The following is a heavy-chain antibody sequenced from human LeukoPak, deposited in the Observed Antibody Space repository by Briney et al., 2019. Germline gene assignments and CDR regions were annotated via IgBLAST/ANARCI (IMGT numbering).Heavy chain of an antibody. CDR3: ARGFLEWLPIDY. V-gene: IGHV4-59*08. CDR1: GGSISSYY. CDR2: IYYSGST. Sequence: SETLSLTCTVSGGSISSYYWSWIRQPPGKGLEWIGYIYYSGSTNYNPSLKSRVTISVDTSKNQFSLKLSSVTAADTAVYYCARGFLEWLPIDYWGQGTLVTVSS. J-gene: IGHJ4*02. D-gene: IGHD3-3*01.